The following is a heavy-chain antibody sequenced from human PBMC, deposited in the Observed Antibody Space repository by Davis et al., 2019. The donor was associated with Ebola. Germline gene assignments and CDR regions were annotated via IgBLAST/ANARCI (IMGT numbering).Heavy chain of an antibody. CDR1: GFTFSDYE. CDR3: ARDGPAARGFDH. Sequence: PGESLKISCAASGFTFSDYEMNWVRQAPGKGLEWISFISSSGTTRYYADSVKGRFTISRDNAKNSLYLQMNSLRAEDTAVYYCARDGPAARGFDHWGRGTLVTVSS. V-gene: IGHV3-48*03. D-gene: IGHD2-15*01. CDR2: ISSSGTTR. J-gene: IGHJ5*02.